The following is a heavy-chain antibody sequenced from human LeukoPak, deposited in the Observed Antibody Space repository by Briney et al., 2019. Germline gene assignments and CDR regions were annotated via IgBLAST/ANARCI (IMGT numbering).Heavy chain of an antibody. CDR1: GFIFSQYS. J-gene: IGHJ5*02. CDR3: ARDAGNSGYGCDL. CDR2: LRSSSET. D-gene: IGHD5-12*01. V-gene: IGHV3-48*01. Sequence: GGVLRLSCAASGFIFSQYSMNWVRQAPGKGLEWVSHLRSSSETFYADSVKGRFTISRDNARNLMYLQMNNLRGEDTAIYYCARDAGNSGYGCDLWGQGTLVTVSS.